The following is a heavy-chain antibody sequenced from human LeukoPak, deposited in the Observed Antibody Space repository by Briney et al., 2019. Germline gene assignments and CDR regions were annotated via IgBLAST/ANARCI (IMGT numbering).Heavy chain of an antibody. V-gene: IGHV3-23*01. CDR2: ISGSGGST. CDR1: GFTFSSYG. CDR3: ASGWLTIDY. J-gene: IGHJ4*02. Sequence: GGSLRLSCAASGFTFSSYGMSWVRQAPGKRLEWGSAISGSGGSTYYADSVKGRFTISRDNAKNSLYLQMNSLRAEDTAVYYCASGWLTIDYWGQGTLVTVSS. D-gene: IGHD6-19*01.